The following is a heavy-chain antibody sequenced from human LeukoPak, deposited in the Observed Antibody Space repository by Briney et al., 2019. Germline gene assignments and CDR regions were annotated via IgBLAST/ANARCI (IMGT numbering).Heavy chain of an antibody. V-gene: IGHV3-23*01. D-gene: IGHD3-3*01. J-gene: IGHJ4*02. CDR1: GFTFSSYA. CDR3: ANPAGHLEWLFYFDY. Sequence: GGSLRLSCAASGFTFSSYAMSWVRHAPGKGREWVSAISGSGGSTYYADSVKGRFTISRDNSKNTLYLQMNSLRAEDTAVYYCANPAGHLEWLFYFDYWGQGTLVTVSS. CDR2: ISGSGGST.